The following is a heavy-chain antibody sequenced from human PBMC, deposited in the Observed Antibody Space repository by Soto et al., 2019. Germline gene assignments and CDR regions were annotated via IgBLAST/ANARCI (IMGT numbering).Heavy chain of an antibody. D-gene: IGHD3-22*01. CDR1: GGTFSSYA. Sequence: SVKVSCKXSGGTFSSYAISWVRQAPGQGLEWMGGIIPIFGTANYAQKFQGRVTITADESTSTAYMELSSLRSEDTAVYYCAREYYYDSSGASDAFDIWGQGTMVTVSS. CDR2: IIPIFGTA. V-gene: IGHV1-69*13. J-gene: IGHJ3*02. CDR3: AREYYYDSSGASDAFDI.